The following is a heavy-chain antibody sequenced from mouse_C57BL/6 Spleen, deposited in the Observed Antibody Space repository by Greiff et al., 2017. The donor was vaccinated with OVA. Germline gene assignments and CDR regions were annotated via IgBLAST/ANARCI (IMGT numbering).Heavy chain of an antibody. J-gene: IGHJ2*01. CDR3: ARPKVGPYYFDY. CDR2: IHPNSGST. CDR1: GYTFTSYW. V-gene: IGHV1-64*01. D-gene: IGHD1-1*02. Sequence: VQLQQPGAELVKPGASVKLSCKASGYTFTSYWMHWVKQRPGQGLEWIGMIHPNSGSTNYNEKFKSKATLTVDKSSSTAYMQLSSLTSEDSAVYYCARPKVGPYYFDYWGQGTTLTVSS.